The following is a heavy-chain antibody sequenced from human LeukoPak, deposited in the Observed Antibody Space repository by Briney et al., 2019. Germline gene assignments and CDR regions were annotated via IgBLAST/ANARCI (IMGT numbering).Heavy chain of an antibody. CDR3: ASSYYDSSGHAH. V-gene: IGHV4-59*08. CDR2: IYYSGST. D-gene: IGHD3-22*01. CDR1: GGSISSYY. J-gene: IGHJ4*02. Sequence: SETLSLTCTVSGGSISSYYWSWIRQPPGKGLEWIGYIYYSGSTYYNPSLKSRVTISVDTSKNQFSLKLSSVTAADTAVYYCASSYYDSSGHAHWGQGTLVTVSS.